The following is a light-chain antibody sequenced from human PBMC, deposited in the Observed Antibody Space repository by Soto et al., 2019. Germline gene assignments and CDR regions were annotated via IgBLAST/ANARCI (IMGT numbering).Light chain of an antibody. V-gene: IGKV3-15*01. CDR3: QQYNKWPPVT. Sequence: EIVMTQSPATLSVSPGERATLSCRASQSVSSNLAWYQQKPGQAPRLLIHGASTRATGIPARFSGSGSGTEFTLTISSLQSEDFAVYYCQQYNKWPPVTFGGGTEVDI. CDR2: GAS. J-gene: IGKJ4*01. CDR1: QSVSSN.